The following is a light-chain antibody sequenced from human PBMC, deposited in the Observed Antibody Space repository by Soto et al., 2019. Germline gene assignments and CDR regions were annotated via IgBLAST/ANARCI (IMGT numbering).Light chain of an antibody. CDR3: ISFTSSSTLG. J-gene: IGLJ2*01. CDR2: EII. CDR1: SSDVGAYNY. V-gene: IGLV2-14*01. Sequence: QSALTQPASVSGSPGQSITISCTGTSSDVGAYNYVSWYQQHPGKAPKLMIYEIINRPSGVSNRFSGSKSGNTASLTISGLQAEDEADYYCISFTSSSTLGFGGGTKLTVL.